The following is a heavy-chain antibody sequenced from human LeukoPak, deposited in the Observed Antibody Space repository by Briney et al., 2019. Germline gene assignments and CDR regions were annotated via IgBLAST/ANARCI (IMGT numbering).Heavy chain of an antibody. Sequence: SETLSLTCTVSGGSISSYYWSWIRQPPGKGLEWIGYIYYSGSTNYNPSLKSRVTISVDTSKNQFSLKLSSVTAADTAVYYCARVRSGITKGFDIWGQGTMVTVSS. CDR3: ARVRSGITKGFDI. V-gene: IGHV4-59*12. J-gene: IGHJ3*02. CDR1: GGSISSYY. D-gene: IGHD3-10*01. CDR2: IYYSGST.